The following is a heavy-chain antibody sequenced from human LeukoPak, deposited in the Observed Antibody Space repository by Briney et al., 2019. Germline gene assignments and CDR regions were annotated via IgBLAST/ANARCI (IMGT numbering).Heavy chain of an antibody. CDR1: GFTFSSYW. CDR2: IKQDGSEK. D-gene: IGHD6-13*01. V-gene: IGHV3-7*03. J-gene: IGHJ4*02. Sequence: GGSLRLSCAASGFTFSSYWMSWVRQAPGKGLEWVANIKQDGSEKYYVDSVKGRFTISRDNAKNSLYLQMSSLRAEDTAVYYCARRYSSSWGVFDYWGQGTLVTVSS. CDR3: ARRYSSSWGVFDY.